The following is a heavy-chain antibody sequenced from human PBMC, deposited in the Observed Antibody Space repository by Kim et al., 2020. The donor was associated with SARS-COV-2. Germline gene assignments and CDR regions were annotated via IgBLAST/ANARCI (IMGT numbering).Heavy chain of an antibody. CDR1: GFTFSSYA. J-gene: IGHJ4*02. CDR3: ARSIAAAGPFFDY. CDR2: ISSNGGST. D-gene: IGHD6-13*01. Sequence: GGSLRLSCAASGFTFSSYAMHWVRQAPGKGLEYVSAISSNGGSTYYANSVKGRFTISRDNSKNTLYLQMGSLRAEDMAVYYCARSIAAAGPFFDYWGQGTLVTVSS. V-gene: IGHV3-64*01.